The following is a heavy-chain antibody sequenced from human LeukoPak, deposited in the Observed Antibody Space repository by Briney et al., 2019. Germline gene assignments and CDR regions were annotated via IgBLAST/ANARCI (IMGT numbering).Heavy chain of an antibody. Sequence: PGGSLRLSCAASGFTFSSYAMSWVRQAPGKGLEWVSAISGSGGSTYYADSVKGRFTISRDNSKNTLYLQMNSLRAEDTAVYYCAGSSSSWYVAYFDYWGQGTLVTVSS. V-gene: IGHV3-23*01. D-gene: IGHD6-13*01. CDR3: AGSSSSWYVAYFDY. J-gene: IGHJ4*02. CDR2: ISGSGGST. CDR1: GFTFSSYA.